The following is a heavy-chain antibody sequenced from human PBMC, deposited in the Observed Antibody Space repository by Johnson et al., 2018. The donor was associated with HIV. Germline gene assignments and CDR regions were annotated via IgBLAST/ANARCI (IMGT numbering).Heavy chain of an antibody. J-gene: IGHJ3*01. V-gene: IGHV3-9*01. CDR3: ARDFYHNFWTGYSRNDAFDF. D-gene: IGHD3/OR15-3a*01. CDR1: GFTFDDYA. Sequence: VQLVESGGGLVQPGRSLRLSCVASGFTFDDYAMHWVRQAPGKGLEWVSGISWNSGSIGYADSVKGRFTISRDNAKNSLYVQMNSLRVEDTALYYCARDFYHNFWTGYSRNDAFDFWGQGTMVTVFS. CDR2: ISWNSGSI.